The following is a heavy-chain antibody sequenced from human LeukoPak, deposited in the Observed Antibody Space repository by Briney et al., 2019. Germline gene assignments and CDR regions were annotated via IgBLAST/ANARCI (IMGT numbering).Heavy chain of an antibody. V-gene: IGHV1-69*04. Sequence: SSVKDSCQDSGGTFISYVMSWLRPPRGKGLEWMGRIIHILGIANYAQKFQGRATHPADKYTRKPYIALSSLTSEEAALYYCARTFDSCLVAAFDYWGQGTLVTVSS. D-gene: IGHD6-13*01. J-gene: IGHJ4*02. CDR3: ARTFDSCLVAAFDY. CDR1: GGTFISYV. CDR2: IIHILGIA.